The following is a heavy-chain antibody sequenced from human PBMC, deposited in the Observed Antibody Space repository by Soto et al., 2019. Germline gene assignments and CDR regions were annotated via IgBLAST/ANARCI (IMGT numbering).Heavy chain of an antibody. V-gene: IGHV3-21*01. J-gene: IGHJ4*02. D-gene: IGHD1-26*01. CDR3: ARELVGATTGY. CDR2: ISSSSSYI. CDR1: GFTFSSYS. Sequence: EVQLVESGGGLVKPGGSLRLSCAASGFTFSSYSMNWVRQAPGKGLEWASSISSSSSYIYYADSVKGRFTISRDNAKNSLYLQMNSLRAEDTAVYYCARELVGATTGYWGQGTLVTVS.